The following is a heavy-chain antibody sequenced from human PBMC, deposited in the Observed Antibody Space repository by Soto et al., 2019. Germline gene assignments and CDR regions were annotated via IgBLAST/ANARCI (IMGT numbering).Heavy chain of an antibody. Sequence: QITLKESGPTLVKRRQTLTLTCTLSGFSFNTDGVGVGWVRQPPGKALEWIALIYWDDAKRYKPVLKSRLTITRDTSTTQVHLTMTSMDPVDTGTYLCVHKPTLMVAATSTWFDHWRQGTLVTVSS. CDR2: IYWDDAK. V-gene: IGHV2-5*02. CDR1: GFSFNTDGVG. J-gene: IGHJ5*02. CDR3: VHKPTLMVAATSTWFDH. D-gene: IGHD2-15*01.